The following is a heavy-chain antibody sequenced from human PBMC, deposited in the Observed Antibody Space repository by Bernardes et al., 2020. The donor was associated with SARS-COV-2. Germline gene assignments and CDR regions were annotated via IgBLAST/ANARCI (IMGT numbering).Heavy chain of an antibody. Sequence: SETLSLTCTVSGGSISSYYWSWIRQPPGKGLEWIGYIYYSGSTNYNPSLKSRVTISVDTSKNQFSLKLSSVTAADTAVYYCARERSITIFGVAGGGMDGWGQGTTGTVSS. CDR1: GGSISSYY. J-gene: IGHJ6*02. D-gene: IGHD3-3*01. V-gene: IGHV4-59*01. CDR3: ARERSITIFGVAGGGMDG. CDR2: IYYSGST.